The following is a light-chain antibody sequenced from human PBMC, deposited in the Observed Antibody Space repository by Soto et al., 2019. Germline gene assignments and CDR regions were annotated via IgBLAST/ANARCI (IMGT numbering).Light chain of an antibody. V-gene: IGKV1-5*03. CDR2: KAS. CDR3: QQRSDRLPIT. J-gene: IGKJ5*01. Sequence: DIQMTQSPSTLSASLGDRVTITCRASESISRWLAWYQQKPGKAPKLLIYKASSLESGVPSRFSGSGSGAEFTLTISSLQPDDFAVYYCQQRSDRLPITFGQGTRLEI. CDR1: ESISRW.